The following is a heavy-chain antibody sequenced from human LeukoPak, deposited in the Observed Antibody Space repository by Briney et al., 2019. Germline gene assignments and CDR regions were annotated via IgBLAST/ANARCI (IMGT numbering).Heavy chain of an antibody. CDR3: ARTANSFDC. CDR1: GFTFSSYS. CDR2: IEGDGSTT. J-gene: IGHJ4*02. V-gene: IGHV3-74*01. Sequence: GGSLRLSCAASGFTFSSYSMNWVRQAPGKGLVWVSHIEGDGSTTSYADSVKGRFTISRDNAKNTLYLQMNDLRAEDTAVYYCARTANSFDCWGQGTLVTVSS.